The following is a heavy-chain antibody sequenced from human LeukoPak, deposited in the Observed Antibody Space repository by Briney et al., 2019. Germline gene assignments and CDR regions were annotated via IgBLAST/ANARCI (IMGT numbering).Heavy chain of an antibody. CDR2: INPNSGGT. Sequence: GASVKVSCKASGYTSTGYYMHWVRQAPGQGLEWMGWINPNSGGTNYAQKFQGRVTMTRDTSISTAYMELSRLRSDDTAVYYCAREEVVVVPAAAYFDYWGQGTLVTVSS. V-gene: IGHV1-2*02. CDR1: GYTSTGYY. D-gene: IGHD2-2*01. J-gene: IGHJ4*02. CDR3: AREEVVVVPAAAYFDY.